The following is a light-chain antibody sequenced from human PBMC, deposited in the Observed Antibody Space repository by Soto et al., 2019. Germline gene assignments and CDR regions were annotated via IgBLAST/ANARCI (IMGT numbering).Light chain of an antibody. CDR3: QQYGSSPLT. CDR1: QSVSSSY. CDR2: GAS. V-gene: IGKV3-20*01. J-gene: IGKJ2*01. Sequence: EIVLTQSPGTLSLSPGESATLSCRASQSVSSSYLAWYQQKPGQAPRLLIYGASSRATGIPDRFRGSGSGTDFTLTISRLEPEDFAVYYCQQYGSSPLTFGQGTKLEIK.